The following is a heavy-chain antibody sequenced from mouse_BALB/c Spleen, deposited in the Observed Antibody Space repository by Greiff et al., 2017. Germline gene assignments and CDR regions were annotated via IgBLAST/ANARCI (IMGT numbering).Heavy chain of an antibody. CDR3: ARSGYDGADYYAMDY. J-gene: IGHJ4*01. CDR1: GYSITSDYA. D-gene: IGHD2-2*01. V-gene: IGHV3-2*02. CDR2: ISYSGST. Sequence: DVKLQESGPGLVKPSQSLSLTCTVTGYSITSDYAWNWIRQFPGNKLEWMGYISYSGSTSYNPSLKSRISITRDTSKNQFFLQLNSVTTEDTATYYCARSGYDGADYYAMDYWGQGTSVTVSS.